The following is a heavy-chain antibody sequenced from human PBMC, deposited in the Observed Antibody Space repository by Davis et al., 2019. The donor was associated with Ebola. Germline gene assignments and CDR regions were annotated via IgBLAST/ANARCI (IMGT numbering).Heavy chain of an antibody. J-gene: IGHJ4*02. CDR3: VGWLRFLDFDY. CDR1: GGSIRSSSYY. V-gene: IGHV4-39*01. Sequence: SETLSLTCSVSGGSIRSSSYYWSWIRQPPGKGLEWIGSIYYSGSTYYNPSLKSRVTISVDTSKNQFSLKLSSVTAADTAVYYCVGWLRFLDFDYWGQGTLVTVSS. D-gene: IGHD5-12*01. CDR2: IYYSGST.